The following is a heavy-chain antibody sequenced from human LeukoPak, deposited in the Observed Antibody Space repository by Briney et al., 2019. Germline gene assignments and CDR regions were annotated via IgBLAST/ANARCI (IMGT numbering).Heavy chain of an antibody. CDR2: IYYSGST. J-gene: IGHJ4*02. CDR3: ARVPSREVTTDRSYFDY. CDR1: GGSISSYY. V-gene: IGHV4-59*01. D-gene: IGHD4-11*01. Sequence: SETLSLTCTVSGGSISSYYWSWIRQPPGKGLEWIGYIYYSGSTNYNPSLKSRVTISVDTSKNQFSLKLSSVPAADTAVYYCARVPSREVTTDRSYFDYWGQGTLVTVSS.